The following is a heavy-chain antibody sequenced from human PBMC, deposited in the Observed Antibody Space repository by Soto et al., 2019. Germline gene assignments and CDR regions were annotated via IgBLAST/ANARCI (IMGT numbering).Heavy chain of an antibody. V-gene: IGHV1-3*01. CDR3: ARSNGIAAAGPPFDY. Sequence: ASVKVSCKASGYTFTSYAMHWVRQAPGQRLEWMGWINAGNGNTKYAQNLQGRVTMTTDTSTSTAYMELRSLRSDDTAVYYCARSNGIAAAGPPFDYWGQGTLVTVSS. J-gene: IGHJ4*02. D-gene: IGHD6-13*01. CDR2: INAGNGNT. CDR1: GYTFTSYA.